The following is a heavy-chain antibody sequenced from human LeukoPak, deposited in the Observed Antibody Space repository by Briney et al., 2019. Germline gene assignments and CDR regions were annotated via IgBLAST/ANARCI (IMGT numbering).Heavy chain of an antibody. Sequence: SETLSLTCTVSGGSISSGGYYWSWIRQHPGKGLEWIGYIYYSGSTYYNPSLKSRVTMSVDTSKNQFSLKLSSVTAADTAVYYCARVVRIQLWNFDYWGQGTLVTVSS. CDR1: GGSISSGGYY. J-gene: IGHJ4*02. D-gene: IGHD5-18*01. V-gene: IGHV4-31*03. CDR2: IYYSGST. CDR3: ARVVRIQLWNFDY.